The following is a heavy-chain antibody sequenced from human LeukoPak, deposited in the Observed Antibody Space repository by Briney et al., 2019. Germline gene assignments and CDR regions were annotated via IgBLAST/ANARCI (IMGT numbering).Heavy chain of an antibody. CDR2: INHSGST. V-gene: IGHV4-34*01. J-gene: IGHJ4*02. CDR1: GGSFSGYY. D-gene: IGHD6-13*01. Sequence: MPSETLSLTCAVYGGSFSGYYWSWIRQPPGKGLEWIGEINHSGSTNYNPSLKSRVTISVDTSKNQFSLKLSSVTAADTAVYYCARDVVAAAGSFDYWGQGTQVTVSS. CDR3: ARDVVAAAGSFDY.